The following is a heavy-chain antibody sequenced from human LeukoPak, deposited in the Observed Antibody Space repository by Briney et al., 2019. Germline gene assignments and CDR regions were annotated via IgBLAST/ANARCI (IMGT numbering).Heavy chain of an antibody. V-gene: IGHV3-9*01. CDR1: GFTFDDYA. J-gene: IGHJ4*02. D-gene: IGHD6-6*01. CDR3: AKLDSSSSFWGNHGFDY. CDR2: ISWNSGSI. Sequence: GRSLRLSCAAAGFTFDDYAMHWVRQAPGKGLEWVSGISWNSGSIGYADSVKGRFTISRDNAKNSLYLQMNSLRAEDTALYYCAKLDSSSSFWGNHGFDYWGQGTLVTVSS.